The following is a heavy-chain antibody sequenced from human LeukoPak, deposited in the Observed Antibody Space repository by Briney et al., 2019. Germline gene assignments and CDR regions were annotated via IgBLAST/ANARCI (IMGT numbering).Heavy chain of an antibody. CDR1: GYPFISYG. D-gene: IGHD3-10*01. CDR3: ARADYGPYGSGSHAFDY. J-gene: IGHJ4*02. CDR2: ISVYNGNT. V-gene: IGHV1-18*01. Sequence: ASVKVSCKASGYPFISYGISWVRQAPGQGLEWMGWISVYNGNTNYAQKLQGRVTMTTDTSTSTAYMELSSLRSEDTAVYYCARADYGPYGSGSHAFDYWGQGTLVTVSS.